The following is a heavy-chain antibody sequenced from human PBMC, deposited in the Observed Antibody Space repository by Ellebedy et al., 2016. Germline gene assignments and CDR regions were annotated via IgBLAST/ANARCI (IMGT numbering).Heavy chain of an antibody. CDR3: ARGTLTGGTYWFDP. Sequence: SETLSLTCTVSGFSLSSAYYWVWIRQPPGTGLEWIGSISHSGTTYYNPSLKSRVTISVDTSKNQFSLKLTSVTAADTAVYYCARGTLTGGTYWFDPWGQGTLVTVSS. V-gene: IGHV4-38-2*02. CDR2: ISHSGTT. J-gene: IGHJ5*02. D-gene: IGHD1-1*01. CDR1: GFSLSSAYY.